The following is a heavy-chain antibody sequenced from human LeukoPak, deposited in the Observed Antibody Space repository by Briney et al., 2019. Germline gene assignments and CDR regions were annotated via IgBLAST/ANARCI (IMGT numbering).Heavy chain of an antibody. CDR2: IKQDGSEK. Sequence: GGSLRLSCAASGFTFNHYWMSWVRQAPGKGLEWVANIKQDGSEKYYVDSVKGRFTISRDNAKNSLYLQMNSLRAEDTAVYYCARVSLQNIVVVPAAQPYYYYYYYMDVWGKGTTVTVSS. J-gene: IGHJ6*03. CDR1: GFTFNHYW. CDR3: ARVSLQNIVVVPAAQPYYYYYYYMDV. D-gene: IGHD2-2*01. V-gene: IGHV3-7*01.